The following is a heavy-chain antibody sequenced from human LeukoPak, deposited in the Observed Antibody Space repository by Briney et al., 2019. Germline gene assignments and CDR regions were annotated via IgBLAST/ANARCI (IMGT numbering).Heavy chain of an antibody. CDR1: GYTFTGYY. Sequence: ASVKVSCKASGYTFTGYYMHWVRQAPGQGLEWMGWINPNSGGTNYAQKFQGRVTMTGDTSISTAYMELSRLRSDDTAVYYCARFTGSGWYYFDYWGQGTLVTVSS. J-gene: IGHJ4*02. V-gene: IGHV1-2*02. D-gene: IGHD6-19*01. CDR3: ARFTGSGWYYFDY. CDR2: INPNSGGT.